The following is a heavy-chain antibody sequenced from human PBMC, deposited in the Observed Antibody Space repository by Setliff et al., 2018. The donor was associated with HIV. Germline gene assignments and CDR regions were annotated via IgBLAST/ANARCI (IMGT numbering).Heavy chain of an antibody. D-gene: IGHD2-21*01. CDR2: ISYSGST. Sequence: SETLSLTCAVFGGSFSDFYWSWIRQPPGKGLEWIGEISYSGSTVYNPSLKSRVTMSVDASKNLVSLNLNSVTAADTAIYYCARGVARQVVIDRWFDPWGQGTQVTVS. CDR3: ARGVARQVVIDRWFDP. J-gene: IGHJ5*02. V-gene: IGHV4-34*01. CDR1: GGSFSDFY.